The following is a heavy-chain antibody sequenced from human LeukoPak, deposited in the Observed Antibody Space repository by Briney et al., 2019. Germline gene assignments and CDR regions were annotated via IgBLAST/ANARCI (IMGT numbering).Heavy chain of an antibody. Sequence: GGSLRLSCGASGLTFSSYAMHWVRQAPGKGLEWVAIISYDGRNKFYADSVKGRFTISRDNSKNTLYLQMNSLGPEDTAMYYCAKVANGNIVVVTALDYWGPGTLVTVSS. CDR2: ISYDGRNK. D-gene: IGHD2-21*02. CDR1: GLTFSSYA. CDR3: AKVANGNIVVVTALDY. V-gene: IGHV3-30*18. J-gene: IGHJ4*02.